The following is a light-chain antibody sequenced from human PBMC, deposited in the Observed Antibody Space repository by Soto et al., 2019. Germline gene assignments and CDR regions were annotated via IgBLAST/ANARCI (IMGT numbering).Light chain of an antibody. V-gene: IGKV4-1*01. CDR2: WAS. CDR3: QQYYDTPST. Sequence: DIVITQSPDSLSVSLGETSTINCKSSQTVLYSSNNNNYRAWYQQKPGQTPKLIMYWASTRESGVPDRFSGSGSGTDFTLTISSLQAEDVAIYYCQQYYDTPSTFGQGTKVDIK. J-gene: IGKJ1*01. CDR1: QTVLYSSNNNNY.